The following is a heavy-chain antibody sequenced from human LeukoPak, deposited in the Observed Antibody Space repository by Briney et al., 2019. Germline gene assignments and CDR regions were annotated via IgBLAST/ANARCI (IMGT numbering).Heavy chain of an antibody. CDR2: IDWDDDK. D-gene: IGHD5-18*01. V-gene: IGHV2-70*12. Sequence: SGPTLVNPTQALTLTCTFSGFSLSTSGMCVSWIRQPPGKALEWLARIDWDDDKYYSTSLKTRLTISKDTSKNQVVLTMTNMDPVDTATYYCAHTSYTAMDPEYFDYWGQGTLVTVSS. CDR3: AHTSYTAMDPEYFDY. J-gene: IGHJ4*02. CDR1: GFSLSTSGMC.